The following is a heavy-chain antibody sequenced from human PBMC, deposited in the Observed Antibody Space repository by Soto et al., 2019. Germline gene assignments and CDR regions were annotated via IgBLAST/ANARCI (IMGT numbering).Heavy chain of an antibody. D-gene: IGHD2-15*01. CDR2: VDPEDGDT. CDR1: GYTFTDYS. V-gene: IGHV1-69-2*01. Sequence: VQLVQSGAEVKKPGATVKISCKISGYTFTDYSMHWVQQAPGKGLEWMGLVDPEDGDTVYAEKFQGRVTITADTSTDTAYMELTSLRSEDTAVYYCATLPDVVVVPDSLGWGQGTLVTVSS. CDR3: ATLPDVVVVPDSLG. J-gene: IGHJ4*02.